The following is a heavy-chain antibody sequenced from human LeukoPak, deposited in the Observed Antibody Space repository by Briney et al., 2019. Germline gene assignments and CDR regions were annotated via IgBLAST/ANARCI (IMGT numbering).Heavy chain of an antibody. CDR2: IYYSGST. V-gene: IGHV4-61*01. D-gene: IGHD1-26*01. CDR1: GGSVSSGSYY. CDR3: ARVEHNAFDI. Sequence: SETLSLTCSVSGGSVSSGSYYWSWLRQPPGKGLEWIGYIYYSGSTNYNPSLKSRVTISVDTSKNQFSLKLSSATAADTALYYCARVEHNAFDIWGQGTMVTVSS. J-gene: IGHJ3*02.